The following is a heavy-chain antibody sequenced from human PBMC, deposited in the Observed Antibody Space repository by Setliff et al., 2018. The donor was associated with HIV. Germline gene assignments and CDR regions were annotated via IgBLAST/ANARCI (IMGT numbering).Heavy chain of an antibody. CDR2: INPKSDGT. J-gene: IGHJ5*02. D-gene: IGHD6-13*01. CDR3: ARDQPTVYYTSWYDSGEYNWFDP. V-gene: IGHV1-2*04. Sequence: ASVKVSCKASGGNFRSYGISWVRQAPGQGLEWMGWINPKSDGTNYAQKFQGWITMTRDTSISTAYMELSRLRSDDTAVYYCARDQPTVYYTSWYDSGEYNWFDPWGQGTLVTVSS. CDR1: GGNFRSYG.